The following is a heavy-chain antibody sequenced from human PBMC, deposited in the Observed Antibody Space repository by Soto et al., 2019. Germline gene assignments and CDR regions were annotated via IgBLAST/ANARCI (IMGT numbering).Heavy chain of an antibody. J-gene: IGHJ4*02. CDR3: TTGEVKTYYFDY. D-gene: IGHD1-26*01. CDR1: GFTFSNAW. Sequence: EVQLVESGGGLVKPGGSLRLSCAASGFTFSNAWMSWVRQAPGKGLEWVGRIKSKTDGGTTDYAAPVKGRFTISRDDSKNTLYLQMNSLKTEDTAAYYCTTGEVKTYYFDYWGQGTLVTVSS. V-gene: IGHV3-15*01. CDR2: IKSKTDGGTT.